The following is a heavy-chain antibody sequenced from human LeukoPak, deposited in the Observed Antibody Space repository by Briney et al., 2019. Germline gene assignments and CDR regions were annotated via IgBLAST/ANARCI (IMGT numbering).Heavy chain of an antibody. CDR3: AGDYYDSSGYHVFDY. CDR2: ISSSSSTI. J-gene: IGHJ4*02. D-gene: IGHD3-22*01. Sequence: PGGSLRLSCAASGFTFSSCSMNWVRQAPGKGLEWVSYISSSSSTIYYADSVKGRFTISRDNAKNSLYLQMNSLRAEDTAVYYCAGDYYDSSGYHVFDYWGQGTLVTVSS. CDR1: GFTFSSCS. V-gene: IGHV3-48*04.